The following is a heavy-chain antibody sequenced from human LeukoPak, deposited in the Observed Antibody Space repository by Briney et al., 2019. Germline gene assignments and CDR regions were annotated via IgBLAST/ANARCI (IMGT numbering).Heavy chain of an antibody. Sequence: PGGSLRLSCAASEFTFSSYAMHWVRQAPGKGLEYVSAISSNGGSTYYANSVKGRFTISRDNSKNTLYLQMGSLRAEDMAVYYCARMYYDFWSGIRGDYYYYMDVWGKGTTVTVSS. D-gene: IGHD3-3*01. CDR1: EFTFSSYA. J-gene: IGHJ6*03. CDR3: ARMYYDFWSGIRGDYYYYMDV. V-gene: IGHV3-64*01. CDR2: ISSNGGST.